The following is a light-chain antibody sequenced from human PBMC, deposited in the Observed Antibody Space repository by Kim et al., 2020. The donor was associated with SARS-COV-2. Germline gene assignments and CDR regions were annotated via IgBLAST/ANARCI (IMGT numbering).Light chain of an antibody. J-gene: IGKJ1*01. CDR1: QSISSY. Sequence: DIQMTQSPSSLSASVGDRVTITCRASQSISSYLNWYQHKPGKAPKLLIYAASSLQSGVPSRFSGSGSGTDFTLTISSLQPEDFAIYYCQQSYNTPRTFGQGTKVDIK. V-gene: IGKV1-39*01. CDR3: QQSYNTPRT. CDR2: AAS.